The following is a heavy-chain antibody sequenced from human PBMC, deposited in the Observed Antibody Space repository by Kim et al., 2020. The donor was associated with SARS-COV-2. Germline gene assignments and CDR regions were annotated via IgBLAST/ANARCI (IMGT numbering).Heavy chain of an antibody. Sequence: SETLSLTCTVSGGSISSSSYYWGWIRQPPGKGLEWIGSIYYSGSTYYNPSLKSRVTISVDTSKNQFSLKLSSVTAADTAVYYCARVYSGYDSHLFDYWGQGTLVTVSS. CDR3: ARVYSGYDSHLFDY. CDR2: IYYSGST. J-gene: IGHJ4*02. V-gene: IGHV4-39*07. CDR1: GGSISSSSYY. D-gene: IGHD5-12*01.